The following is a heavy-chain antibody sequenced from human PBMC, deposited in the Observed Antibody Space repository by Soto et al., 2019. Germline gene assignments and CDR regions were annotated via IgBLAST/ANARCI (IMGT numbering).Heavy chain of an antibody. CDR2: ISGSGGST. CDR3: AKDWYYYDSSGLE. J-gene: IGHJ4*02. D-gene: IGHD3-22*01. Sequence: EVQLLESGGGLVQPGGSLRLSCAASGFTFSSYAMSWVRQAPGKGLEWVSSISGSGGSTYYADSVKGRFTISRDNSKNTLYLQMNSLRAEDTAVYYCAKDWYYYDSSGLEWGQGTLVTVSS. CDR1: GFTFSSYA. V-gene: IGHV3-23*01.